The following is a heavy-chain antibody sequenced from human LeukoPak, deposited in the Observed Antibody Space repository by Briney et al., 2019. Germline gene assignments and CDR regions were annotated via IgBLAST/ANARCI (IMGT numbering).Heavy chain of an antibody. J-gene: IGHJ3*01. D-gene: IGHD3-22*01. CDR3: AKDSFTTIVVVTNDF. Sequence: GASVKVSFKISGYTFTSHGISWVRQAPGQGLEYMGWISGYNDDTNYAQRFQGRLTMTKDTSTSTAYMELRSLTSDDTAVYYCAKDSFTTIVVVTNDFWGQGTMVIVSS. CDR1: GYTFTSHG. CDR2: ISGYNDDT. V-gene: IGHV1-18*01.